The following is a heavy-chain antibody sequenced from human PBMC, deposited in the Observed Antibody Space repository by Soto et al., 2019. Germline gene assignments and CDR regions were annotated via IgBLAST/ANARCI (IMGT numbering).Heavy chain of an antibody. CDR2: ISYDVSNK. CDR3: ARPTMIVVVTTTPFDY. CDR1: LFTFSSYA. J-gene: IGHJ4*02. Sequence: GWSLRLSCTSSLFTFSSYARHWVLQSPFKWLEWVSVISYDVSNKYYADSVKGRFTISRDNSKNTLYLQMNSLRAEDTAVYYCARPTMIVVVTTTPFDYWGQGTLVTVSS. D-gene: IGHD3-22*01. V-gene: IGHV3-30-3*01.